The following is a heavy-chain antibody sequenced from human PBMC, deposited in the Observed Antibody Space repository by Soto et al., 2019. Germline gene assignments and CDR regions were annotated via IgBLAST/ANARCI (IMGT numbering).Heavy chain of an antibody. J-gene: IGHJ5*02. CDR1: GCTFTSYD. D-gene: IGHD2-15*01. Sequence: GASVKVSCKASGCTFTSYDINWVRQATGQGLEWMGWMNPNSGNTGYAQKFQGRVTMTRNTSISTAYMELSSLRSEDTAVYYCARGTGILGYCSGGSCYSYDWFDPWGQGTLVTVSS. CDR2: MNPNSGNT. V-gene: IGHV1-8*01. CDR3: ARGTGILGYCSGGSCYSYDWFDP.